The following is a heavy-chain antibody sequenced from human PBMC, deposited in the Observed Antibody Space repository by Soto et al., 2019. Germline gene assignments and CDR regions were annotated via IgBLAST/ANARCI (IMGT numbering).Heavy chain of an antibody. CDR1: GGSFSGYY. CDR3: ARGRGDYDFWSGYYNRWFDP. J-gene: IGHJ5*02. CDR2: INHSGST. Sequence: TLALTCDVYGGSFSGYYWSWIRQPPGKGLEWIGEINHSGSTNYNPSPKSRVTISVDTSKNQFSLKLSSVTAADTAVYYCARGRGDYDFWSGYYNRWFDPWGQGTLVTVSS. D-gene: IGHD3-3*01. V-gene: IGHV4-34*01.